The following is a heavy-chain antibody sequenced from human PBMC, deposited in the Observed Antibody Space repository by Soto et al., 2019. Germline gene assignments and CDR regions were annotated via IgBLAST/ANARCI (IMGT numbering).Heavy chain of an antibody. D-gene: IGHD1-1*01. CDR1: GYTFTSYD. V-gene: IGHV1-8*01. J-gene: IGHJ6*02. Sequence: QVQLVQSGAEVKKPGASVKVSCKASGYTFTSYDINWVRQATGQGLEWMGWMNPNSGNTGYEQKFQGRVTLTSNTSTRTLYMELTSLRSEDTAVYYCARERTGTPSMDLWGQGTTVTVSS. CDR3: ARERTGTPSMDL. CDR2: MNPNSGNT.